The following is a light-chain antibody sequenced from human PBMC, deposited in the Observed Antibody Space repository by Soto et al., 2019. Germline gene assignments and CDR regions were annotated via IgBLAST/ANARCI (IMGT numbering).Light chain of an antibody. V-gene: IGKV3-20*01. CDR2: GAS. CDR1: QSVDSNY. Sequence: EIVLTQSPGTLSLSPGERATLSCRASQSVDSNYLAWYQQKPGQTPRLIIYGASGRAGGIPHRFSGSGFGTDFTLTISKVEPEDFAVYYCQQYGTPRSVTFGQGTRLET. J-gene: IGKJ5*01. CDR3: QQYGTPRSVT.